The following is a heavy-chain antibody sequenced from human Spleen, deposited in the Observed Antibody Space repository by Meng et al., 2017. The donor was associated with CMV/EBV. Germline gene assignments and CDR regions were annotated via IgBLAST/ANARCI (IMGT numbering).Heavy chain of an antibody. V-gene: IGHV1-18*01. CDR1: SYTFTSSE. CDR3: ARHNYQPLPYFDY. J-gene: IGHJ4*02. D-gene: IGHD2-2*01. CDR2: ISTYNGNT. Sequence: CKCTSYTFTSSEISWLRQAHGQGLEWMGWISTYNGNTNYAQKFQGRVTMTTVTSTSTDYMELRSLRSDDTAVYYCARHNYQPLPYFDYWGQGTLVTVSS.